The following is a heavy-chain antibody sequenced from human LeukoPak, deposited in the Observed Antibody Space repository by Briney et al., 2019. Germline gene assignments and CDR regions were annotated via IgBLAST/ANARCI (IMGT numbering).Heavy chain of an antibody. J-gene: IGHJ4*02. CDR3: ASLRSARFQYYFDY. D-gene: IGHD3-9*01. V-gene: IGHV4-61*02. CDR2: IYTSGRS. CDR1: CGSISSGSYN. Sequence: SETLSLTCTVSCGSISSGSYNWSWIRQPAGKGLEWIGRIYTSGRSNYNPSLKSRVTISVDTSKNQFSLKLSSVTAADTAVYYCASLRSARFQYYFDYWGQWTLVTVSS.